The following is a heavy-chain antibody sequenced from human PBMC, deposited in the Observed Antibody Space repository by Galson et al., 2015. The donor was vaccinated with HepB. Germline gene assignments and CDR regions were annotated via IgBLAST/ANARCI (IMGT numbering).Heavy chain of an antibody. CDR2: IIPIFGTA. V-gene: IGHV1-69*13. J-gene: IGHJ6*03. CDR3: ASQRAYYDFWSGYSKVGGNYYYYMDV. Sequence: SVKVSCKASGGTFSSYAISWVRQAPGQGLKWMEGIIPIFGTANYAQKFQGRVTITADESTSTAYMELSSLRSEDTAVYYCASQRAYYDFWSGYSKVGGNYYYYMDVWGKGTTVTVSS. D-gene: IGHD3-3*01. CDR1: GGTFSSYA.